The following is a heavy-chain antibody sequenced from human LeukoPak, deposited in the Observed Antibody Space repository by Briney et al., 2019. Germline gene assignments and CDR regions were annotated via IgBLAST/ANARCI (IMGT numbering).Heavy chain of an antibody. V-gene: IGHV4-39*01. Sequence: PSETLSLTCTVSGGSISSSSYYWGWIRQPPGKGLERIGSIYYSGSTYYNPSLKSRVTISVDTSKNQFSLKLSSVTAADTAVYYCARRGSYGWFDPWGQGTLVTVSS. CDR2: IYYSGST. J-gene: IGHJ5*02. CDR1: GGSISSSSYY. CDR3: ARRGSYGWFDP. D-gene: IGHD1-26*01.